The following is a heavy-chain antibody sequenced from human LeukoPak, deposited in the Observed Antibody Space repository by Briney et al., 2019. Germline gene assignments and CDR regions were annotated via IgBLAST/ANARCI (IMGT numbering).Heavy chain of an antibody. V-gene: IGHV1-8*03. Sequence: ASVKVSCKASGGTFSSYAISWVRQAPGQGLEWMGWINPNSGGTNYAQKFQGRVTITRNTSISTAYMELSSLRSEDTAVYYCARAGILEWLKGKNWFDPWGQGTLVTVSS. D-gene: IGHD3-3*01. CDR3: ARAGILEWLKGKNWFDP. CDR2: INPNSGGT. J-gene: IGHJ5*02. CDR1: GGTFSSYA.